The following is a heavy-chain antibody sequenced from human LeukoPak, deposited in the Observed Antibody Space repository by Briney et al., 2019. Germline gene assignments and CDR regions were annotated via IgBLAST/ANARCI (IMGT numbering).Heavy chain of an antibody. CDR3: AKDLIKQWLAGLGAPLYWYFDL. D-gene: IGHD6-19*01. CDR1: GFTFSSYA. CDR2: ISGSGGST. V-gene: IGHV3-23*01. Sequence: PGGSLRLSCAASGFTFSSYAMSWVRQAPGKGLEWVSAISGSGGSTYYADSVKGRFTISRDNSKNTLYLQMNSLRAEDTAVYYCAKDLIKQWLAGLGAPLYWYFDLWGRGTPVTVSS. J-gene: IGHJ2*01.